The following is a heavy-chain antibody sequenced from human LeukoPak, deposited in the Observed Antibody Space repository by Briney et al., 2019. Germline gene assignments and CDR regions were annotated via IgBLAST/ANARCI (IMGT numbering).Heavy chain of an antibody. CDR2: IYYSGTT. V-gene: IGHV4-39*07. CDR3: ARGFNLYLERKEYDGFDI. CDR1: SGSISSSGYY. D-gene: IGHD1-1*01. J-gene: IGHJ3*02. Sequence: SETLSLTCTVSSGSISSSGYYWGWIRQPPGQGLEWIGNIYYSGTTYYNPSLKSRVTISIDTSKSHFSLKLTSVTAADTSVYYCARGFNLYLERKEYDGFDIWGQGTMVTVSS.